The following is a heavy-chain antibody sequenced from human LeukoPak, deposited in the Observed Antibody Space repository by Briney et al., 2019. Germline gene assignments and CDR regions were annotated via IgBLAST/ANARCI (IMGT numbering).Heavy chain of an antibody. CDR1: GFTFSSYE. CDR3: ARIPGYYYYYYMDV. V-gene: IGHV3-48*03. J-gene: IGHJ6*03. CDR2: IISSGSTI. Sequence: GGSLRLSCAASGFTFSSYEMNWVRQAPGKGLEWVSYIISSGSTIYYADSVKGRFTISRDNAKNSLYLQMNSLRAEDTAVYYCARIPGYYYYYYMDVWGKGTTVTISS. D-gene: IGHD2-21*01.